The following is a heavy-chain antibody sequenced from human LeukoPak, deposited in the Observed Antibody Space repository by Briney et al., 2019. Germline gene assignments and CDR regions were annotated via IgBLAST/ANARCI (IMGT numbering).Heavy chain of an antibody. J-gene: IGHJ3*02. CDR2: ISWNSGSI. V-gene: IGHV3-9*01. Sequence: PGRSLRLSCAASGFTFDDYAMHWVRQAPGKGLEWVSGISWNSGSIGYADSVKGRFTISRDNAKNSLYLQMNSLRAEDTAVYYCARGGVVSLAFDIWGQGTMVTVSS. CDR1: GFTFDDYA. CDR3: ARGGVVSLAFDI. D-gene: IGHD2-15*01.